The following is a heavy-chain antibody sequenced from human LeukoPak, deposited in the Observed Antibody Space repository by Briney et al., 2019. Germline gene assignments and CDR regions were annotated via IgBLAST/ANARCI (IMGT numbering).Heavy chain of an antibody. J-gene: IGHJ4*02. V-gene: IGHV4-59*01. CDR1: GGSISSYY. D-gene: IGHD3-22*01. CDR2: IYYSGGT. CDR3: ASTYYDSSGYGY. Sequence: SETLPLTCTVSGGSISSYYWSWIRQPPGKGLEWIGYIYYSGGTNYNPSLKSRVTISVDTSKNQFSLKLSSVTAADTAVYYCASTYYDSSGYGYWGQGTLVTVSS.